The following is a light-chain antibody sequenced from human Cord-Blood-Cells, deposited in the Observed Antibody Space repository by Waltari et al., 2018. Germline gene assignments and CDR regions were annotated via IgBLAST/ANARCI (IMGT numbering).Light chain of an antibody. CDR2: DVS. CDR3: SSYTSSSTLV. V-gene: IGLV2-14*03. Sequence: QSALTQPASVSGSPGQSITISCTGTSSDVGGYNYVSWYQQHPGKAPKLMIYDVSTRPSGVSNRFSVSKSGNTASLTISGLQAEDEADYYCSSYTSSSTLVFGGGTKLTVL. CDR1: SSDVGGYNY. J-gene: IGLJ3*02.